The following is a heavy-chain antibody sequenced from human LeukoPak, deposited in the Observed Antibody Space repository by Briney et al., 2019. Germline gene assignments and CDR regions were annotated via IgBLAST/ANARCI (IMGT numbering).Heavy chain of an antibody. Sequence: GGSLRLSCAASGFTFSSYSMNWVRQAPGKGLEWVSSISSSSSHIYYADSVKGRFTISRDNAKNSLYLQMNSLRAEDTAVYYCASRTVTDYYYYMDVWGKGTTVTVSS. J-gene: IGHJ6*03. CDR2: ISSSSSHI. V-gene: IGHV3-21*01. CDR1: GFTFSSYS. CDR3: ASRTVTDYYYYMDV. D-gene: IGHD4-17*01.